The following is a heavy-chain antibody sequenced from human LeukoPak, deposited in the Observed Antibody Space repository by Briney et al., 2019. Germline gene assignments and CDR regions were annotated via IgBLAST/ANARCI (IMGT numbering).Heavy chain of an antibody. Sequence: GGSLRLSCAASGFTLSNSAMNWVRQAPGKGLEWVSGICATDDRTFYADSVKGRFTISRDKSKNTLYLQMNTLRVEDTAVYYCARDQATSGLLVVMDYWGQGTLVTVSS. V-gene: IGHV3-23*01. CDR3: ARDQATSGLLVVMDY. CDR2: ICATDDRT. J-gene: IGHJ4*02. D-gene: IGHD2-21*02. CDR1: GFTLSNSA.